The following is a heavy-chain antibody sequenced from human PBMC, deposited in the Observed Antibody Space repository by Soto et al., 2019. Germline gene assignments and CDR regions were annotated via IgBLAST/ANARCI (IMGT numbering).Heavy chain of an antibody. J-gene: IGHJ4*02. CDR1: GFTFSNAW. Sequence: VRLVASGGGLVKPGGSLRLSCAASGFTFSNAWMSWVRQAPGKGLEWVGRIKSKTDGGTTDDAAPVKGRFTISRDDSKSTLFLQMNSLKSEDTAVYYCIRSSQLVNWGQGTLVTVSS. CDR3: IRSSQLVN. V-gene: IGHV3-15*01. D-gene: IGHD2-2*01. CDR2: IKSKTDGGTT.